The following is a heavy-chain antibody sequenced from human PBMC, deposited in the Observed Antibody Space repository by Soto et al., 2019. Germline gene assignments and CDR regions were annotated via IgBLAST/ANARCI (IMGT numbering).Heavy chain of an antibody. CDR3: ARDRGTTGVNYYYYGMGV. J-gene: IGHJ6*02. CDR2: IWYDGSNK. V-gene: IGHV3-33*01. Sequence: PGGSLRLSCAASGFTFSSYGMHWVRQAPGKGLEWVAVIWYDGSNKYYADSVKGRFTISRDNSKNTLYLQMNSLRAEDTAVYYCARDRGTTGVNYYYYGMGVWGQGTTVTVSS. CDR1: GFTFSSYG. D-gene: IGHD3-10*01.